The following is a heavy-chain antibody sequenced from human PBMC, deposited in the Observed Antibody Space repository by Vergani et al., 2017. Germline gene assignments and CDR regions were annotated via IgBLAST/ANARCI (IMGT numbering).Heavy chain of an antibody. J-gene: IGHJ4*02. Sequence: QVQLQQWGAGLLKPSETLSLTCAVSGGSISSSSYYWGWIRQPPGKGLEWIGSIYYSGSTYYNPSLKSRVTISVDKSKNQFSLKLSSVTAADTAVYYCARGGALSSFYYDSSGYYSLDYWGQGTLVTVSS. D-gene: IGHD3-22*01. CDR2: IYYSGST. V-gene: IGHV4-39*07. CDR3: ARGGALSSFYYDSSGYYSLDY. CDR1: GGSISSSSYY.